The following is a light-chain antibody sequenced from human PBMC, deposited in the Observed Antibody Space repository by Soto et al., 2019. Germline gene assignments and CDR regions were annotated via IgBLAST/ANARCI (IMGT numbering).Light chain of an antibody. Sequence: DIQMTQSASSLPASVGDTVTISCQASQHISKYLNWFQQKPGKAPKLLIYDVFNVETGVPSRFSGRGSGTDFTLIISNLQPEDFATYYCQQYDQLPITFGGGTKVDI. V-gene: IGKV1-33*01. CDR2: DVF. J-gene: IGKJ4*01. CDR1: QHISKY. CDR3: QQYDQLPIT.